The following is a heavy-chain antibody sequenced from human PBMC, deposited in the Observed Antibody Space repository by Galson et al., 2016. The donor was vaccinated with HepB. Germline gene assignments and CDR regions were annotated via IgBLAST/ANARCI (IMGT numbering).Heavy chain of an antibody. Sequence: TLSLTCTVSVGSISSGPYYWSWIRQPAGKGLEWIGRIFTSGSTSYNPSFKSRVTISVDTSKNQFSLRLSSVTAADTAVYYCARDQLRKWLPYYGMDVWGKGTTVTVSS. CDR3: ARDQLRKWLPYYGMDV. J-gene: IGHJ6*04. D-gene: IGHD6-19*01. CDR1: VGSISSGPYY. CDR2: IFTSGST. V-gene: IGHV4-61*02.